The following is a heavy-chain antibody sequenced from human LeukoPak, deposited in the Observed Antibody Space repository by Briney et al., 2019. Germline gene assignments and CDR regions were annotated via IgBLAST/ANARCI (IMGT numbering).Heavy chain of an antibody. V-gene: IGHV4-4*02. J-gene: IGHJ6*03. CDR3: ARGRRMVVVLGTTRTHRDYYMDV. D-gene: IGHD2-15*01. Sequence: PSGTLSPTCAVSGGSISSSNWWSWVRQPPGKGLEWIGEIYHSGSTNYNPSLKSRVTISVDKSKNQFSLKLSSVTAADTAVYYCARGRRMVVVLGTTRTHRDYYMDVWGKGTTVTVSS. CDR2: IYHSGST. CDR1: GGSISSSNW.